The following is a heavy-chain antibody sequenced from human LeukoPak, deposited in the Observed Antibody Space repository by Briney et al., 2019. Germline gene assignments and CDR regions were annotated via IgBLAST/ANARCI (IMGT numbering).Heavy chain of an antibody. CDR3: AMRVDSSGYYGVDY. D-gene: IGHD3-22*01. CDR1: GGTFSSYA. Sequence: VKVSCKASGGTFSSYAISWVRQAPGQGLEWMGRIIPILGIANYAQKFQGRVTITADKSTSTAYMELSSLRSEDTAVYYCAMRVDSSGYYGVDYWGQGTLVTVSS. J-gene: IGHJ4*02. V-gene: IGHV1-69*04. CDR2: IIPILGIA.